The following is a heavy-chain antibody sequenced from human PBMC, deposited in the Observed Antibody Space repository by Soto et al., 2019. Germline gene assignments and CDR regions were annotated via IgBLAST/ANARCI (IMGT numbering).Heavy chain of an antibody. Sequence: PGGFLRLSCAASGFTFSSYAVSWFRQAPGKGPEWISSISGSGSTIYYADSVKGRFTISRDNSKNTLYLQMSSLRAEDTAVYYCAKVFYYYDSSGYYYFDYWGQGTLVTVSS. D-gene: IGHD3-22*01. CDR2: ISGSGSTI. CDR3: AKVFYYYDSSGYYYFDY. CDR1: GFTFSSYA. V-gene: IGHV3-23*01. J-gene: IGHJ4*02.